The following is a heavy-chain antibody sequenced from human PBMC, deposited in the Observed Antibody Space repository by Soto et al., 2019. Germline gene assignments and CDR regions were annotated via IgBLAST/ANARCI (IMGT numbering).Heavy chain of an antibody. D-gene: IGHD2-21*02. CDR3: ARGAFGGNSGFGLVDY. Sequence: QVHLQESGPALVKPSQTLSLTCTVSGDSITSGSYYWTWIRQHPGKGPEYIGNVYYTGSTYYTPSLQSRLTMSADTSENQFSLKLTSVTAADTAVYYCARGAFGGNSGFGLVDYWGQGTLVTVSS. CDR1: GDSITSGSYY. V-gene: IGHV4-31*03. J-gene: IGHJ4*02. CDR2: VYYTGST.